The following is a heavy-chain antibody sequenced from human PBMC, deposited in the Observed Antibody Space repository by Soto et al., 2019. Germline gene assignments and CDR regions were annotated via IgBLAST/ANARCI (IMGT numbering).Heavy chain of an antibody. D-gene: IGHD3-16*01. V-gene: IGHV3-74*03. Sequence: GGSLRLSCAASGFSLSPYWMHWVRQAPGRGLEWVSRLSSDGFGAAYADSVKGRFFIPREIARTTLFLQMNTLRADDPAVYYRARDLGGPDYWGRGTSLTVSS. CDR2: LSSDGFGA. J-gene: IGHJ4*02. CDR3: ARDLGGPDY. CDR1: GFSLSPYW.